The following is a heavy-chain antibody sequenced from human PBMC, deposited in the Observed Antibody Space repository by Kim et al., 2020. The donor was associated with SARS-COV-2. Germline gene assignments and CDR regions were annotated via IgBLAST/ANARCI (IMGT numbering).Heavy chain of an antibody. D-gene: IGHD3-22*01. CDR2: IYYSGST. CDR3: ARYYYDSSWFDP. CDR1: GGSISSSSYY. Sequence: SETLSLTCTVSGGSISSSSYYWGWIRQPPGKGLEWIGSIYYSGSTYYNPSLKSRVTISVDTSKNQFSLKLSSVTAADTAVYYCARYYYDSSWFDPWGQGTLVTVSS. J-gene: IGHJ5*02. V-gene: IGHV4-39*07.